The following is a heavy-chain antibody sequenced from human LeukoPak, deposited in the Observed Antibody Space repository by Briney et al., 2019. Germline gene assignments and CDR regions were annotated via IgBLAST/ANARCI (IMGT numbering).Heavy chain of an antibody. CDR3: ARRLWFGESYFDY. V-gene: IGHV4-39*01. CDR2: IYYSGST. Sequence: PETLSLTCTVSGGSISSSSYYWGWIRQPPGKGLEWIGSIYYSGSTYYNPSLKSRVTISVDTSKNQFSLKLSSVTAADTAVYYCARRLWFGESYFDYWGQGTLVTVSS. D-gene: IGHD3-10*01. J-gene: IGHJ4*02. CDR1: GGSISSSSYY.